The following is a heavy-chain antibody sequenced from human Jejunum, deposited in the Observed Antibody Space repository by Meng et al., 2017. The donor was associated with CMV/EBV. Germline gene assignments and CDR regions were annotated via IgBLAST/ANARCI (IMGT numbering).Heavy chain of an antibody. CDR3: ARGNALDY. J-gene: IGHJ4*02. V-gene: IGHV3-7*01. CDR1: GFIFRNYW. Sequence: LSCAASGFIFRNYWMSWARQGPGRGREWVASMKTDRSEKYYVDSVKGRFTMSRDNAKNSLYLQMNRLRAEDTAVYYCARGNALDYWGLGTWVTVSS. CDR2: MKTDRSEK.